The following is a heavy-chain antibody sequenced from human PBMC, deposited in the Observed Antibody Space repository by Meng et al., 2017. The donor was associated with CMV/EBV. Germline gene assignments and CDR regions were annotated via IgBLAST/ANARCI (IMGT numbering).Heavy chain of an antibody. V-gene: IGHV1-58*01. CDR2: IVVGSGNT. CDR3: AADSNGGSSSWLGHYYYYGMGV. D-gene: IGHD6-13*01. J-gene: IGHJ6*02. CDR1: GFTFTSSA. Sequence: SVKVSCKASGFTFTSSAVQWVRQARGQRLEWIGWIVVGSGNTNYAQKFQERVTITRDMSTSTAYMELSSLRSEDTAVYYCAADSNGGSSSWLGHYYYYGMGVWGQGTTVTVSS.